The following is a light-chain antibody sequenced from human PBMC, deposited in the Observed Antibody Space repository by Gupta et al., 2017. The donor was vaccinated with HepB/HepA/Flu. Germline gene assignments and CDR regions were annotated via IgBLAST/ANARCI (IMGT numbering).Light chain of an antibody. CDR3: SSYAGSSHYV. Sequence: QSALTHPPSPSRPPSQSVPFTCTGTSSDVVGYDYVSWYQHGPGKAPKVMIYEVSKRPAGVPDRFSGSKSGDTASLTVSGLQAEDEADYYCSSYAGSSHYVFGTGTKVTVL. CDR1: SSDVVGYDY. CDR2: EVS. J-gene: IGLJ1*01. V-gene: IGLV2-8*01.